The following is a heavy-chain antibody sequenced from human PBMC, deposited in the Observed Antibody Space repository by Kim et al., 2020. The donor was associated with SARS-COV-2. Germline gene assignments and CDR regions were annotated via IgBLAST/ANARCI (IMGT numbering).Heavy chain of an antibody. V-gene: IGHV3-11*06. D-gene: IGHD3-16*01. Sequence: KGRFTISRDNDENTLYLQMNSLRAEDTAVYYCERVRPRMMTFGGVQAYWGQGTLVTVSS. J-gene: IGHJ4*02. CDR3: ERVRPRMMTFGGVQAY.